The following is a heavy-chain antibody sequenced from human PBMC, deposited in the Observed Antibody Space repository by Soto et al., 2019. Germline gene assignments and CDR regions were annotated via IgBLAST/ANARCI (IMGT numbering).Heavy chain of an antibody. Sequence: FLKLSFGGSGLTFSSYGMHLVRQAPGKGLECVAVISDTGSSHYYAASVEGRFTISRENSKNTLSLHMDRLRVEDTAVYYCEKDRAGDCPDNSCYFGADYWGQGTQVTVYS. D-gene: IGHD2-2*01. CDR2: ISDTGSSH. CDR3: EKDRAGDCPDNSCYFGADY. CDR1: GLTFSSYG. V-gene: IGHV3-30*18. J-gene: IGHJ4*02.